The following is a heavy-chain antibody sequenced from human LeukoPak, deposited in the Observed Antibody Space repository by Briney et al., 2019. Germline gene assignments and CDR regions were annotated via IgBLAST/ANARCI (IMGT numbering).Heavy chain of an antibody. CDR3: ARRGTDASFTFFDV. D-gene: IGHD1-26*01. V-gene: IGHV3-23*01. J-gene: IGHJ3*01. Sequence: GGSLRLSCAASGFTFSSYAMSWVRQAPGKGLEWVSAISGSGGSTYYADSVKGRFTISRDNSKNTLYLQMNSLRAEDTATYFCARRGTDASFTFFDVWGQGTVVTVSS. CDR1: GFTFSSYA. CDR2: ISGSGGST.